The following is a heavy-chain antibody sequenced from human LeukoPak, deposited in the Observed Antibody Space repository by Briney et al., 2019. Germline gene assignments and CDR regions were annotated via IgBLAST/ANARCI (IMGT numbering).Heavy chain of an antibody. CDR2: IIPIFGTA. J-gene: IGHJ3*02. CDR3: ARGGIVSSSSLPGSSAFDI. CDR1: GGTFSNYA. D-gene: IGHD6-6*01. Sequence: SVKVSCKASGGTFSNYAISWVRQAPGQGLEWMGGIIPIFGTANYAQKFQGRVTITTDESTSTAYMELSSLRSEDTAVYYCARGGIVSSSSLPGSSAFDIWGQGTMVTVSS. V-gene: IGHV1-69*05.